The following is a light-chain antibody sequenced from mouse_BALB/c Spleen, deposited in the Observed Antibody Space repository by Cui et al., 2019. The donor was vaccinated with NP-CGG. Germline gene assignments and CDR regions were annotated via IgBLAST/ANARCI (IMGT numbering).Light chain of an antibody. V-gene: IGLV1*01. CDR3: ALWYSNHWV. J-gene: IGLJ1*01. CDR1: TGAVTTSNY. CDR2: GTN. Sequence: QAVVTQESAPTTSPGETVTLTCRSSTGAVTTSNYANWVQEKPDHLFTGLIGGTNNRVPGVPARFSGSLIGDKAALTITGPQTEDEAIYFCALWYSNHWVFGGGTKLTVL.